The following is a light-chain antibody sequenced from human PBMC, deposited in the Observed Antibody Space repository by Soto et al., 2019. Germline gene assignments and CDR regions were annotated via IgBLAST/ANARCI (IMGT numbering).Light chain of an antibody. CDR1: QSVSSN. V-gene: IGKV3-20*01. J-gene: IGKJ1*01. CDR3: QQYGSPPQT. Sequence: EIVLTQSPGTLSLSPGERVTLSCRASQSVSSNLAWYQQKPGQAPRLLIYGASSRATGIPDRISGSGSGTDFTLTISRLEPEDFAVYYCQQYGSPPQTFGQGTKVDIK. CDR2: GAS.